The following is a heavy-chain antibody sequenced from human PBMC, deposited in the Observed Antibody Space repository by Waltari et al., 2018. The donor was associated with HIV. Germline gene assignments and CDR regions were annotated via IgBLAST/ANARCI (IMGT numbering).Heavy chain of an antibody. D-gene: IGHD3-10*02. CDR3: IRDMFGEYDY. CDR2: INEDGNRI. Sequence: EGQLEGSGGSSVTPGGSLRLSWAASGFGMSRYWMHWVRQTPGKGLVWVSRINEDGNRIDYAGSVRGRFTISRDSAKNTLFLQMNSLRDEDTAMYYCIRDMFGEYDYWGQGALVTVSS. J-gene: IGHJ4*02. V-gene: IGHV3-74*01. CDR1: GFGMSRYW.